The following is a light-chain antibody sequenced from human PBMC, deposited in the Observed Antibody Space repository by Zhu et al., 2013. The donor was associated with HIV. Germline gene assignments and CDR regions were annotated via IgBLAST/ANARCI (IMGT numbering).Light chain of an antibody. CDR2: NNN. CDR1: SSNIGAGYD. J-gene: IGLJ1*01. Sequence: QSVLTQPPSVSGAPGQRVTISCAGSSSNIGAGYDVHWYQQLPGTAPKLVIYNNNNRPSGVPDRFSGSKSGTSASLAITGLRAEDEADYYCQSYDSSLSGSVFGPGTKVTVL. CDR3: QSYDSSLSGSV. V-gene: IGLV1-40*01.